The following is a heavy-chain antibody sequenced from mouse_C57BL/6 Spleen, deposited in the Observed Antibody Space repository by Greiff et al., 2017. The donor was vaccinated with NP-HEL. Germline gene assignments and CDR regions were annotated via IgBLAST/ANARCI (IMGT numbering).Heavy chain of an antibody. J-gene: IGHJ2*01. Sequence: EVQLVESGGGLVKPGGSLKLSCAASGFTFSSYTMSWVRQTPEKRLEWVATISGGGGNTYYPDSVKGRFTISRDNAKNTLYLQMSSLRSEDTALYYCARHGLGRDYFDYWGQGTTLTVSS. CDR1: GFTFSSYT. CDR3: ARHGLGRDYFDY. D-gene: IGHD4-1*01. CDR2: ISGGGGNT. V-gene: IGHV5-9*01.